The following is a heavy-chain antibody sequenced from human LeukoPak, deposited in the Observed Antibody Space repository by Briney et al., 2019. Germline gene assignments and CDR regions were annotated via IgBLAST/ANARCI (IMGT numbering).Heavy chain of an antibody. CDR3: ARGDYGDYL. CDR2: ISSSGTTM. CDR1: GFTFSTYE. Sequence: GGSLRLSCAASGFTFSTYEMNWVRQAPGKGLEWISYISSSGTTMHYADSVKGRFTISRDNAKNSLYLQMNSLRAEDTAVYYCARGDYGDYLWGQGTLVTVSS. J-gene: IGHJ4*02. D-gene: IGHD4-17*01. V-gene: IGHV3-48*03.